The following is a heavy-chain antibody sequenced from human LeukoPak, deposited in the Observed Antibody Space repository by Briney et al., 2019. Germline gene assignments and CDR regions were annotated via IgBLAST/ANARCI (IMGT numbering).Heavy chain of an antibody. CDR1: GGSISSGSYY. V-gene: IGHV4-61*02. CDR2: IYTSGST. Sequence: PSETLSLTCTVSGGSISSGSYYWSWIRQPAGKGLEWIGRIYTSGSTNYNPSLKSRVTISVDTSKNQFSLKLSSVTAADTAVYYCARERGRIVVVIEYWGQGTLVTVSS. D-gene: IGHD3-22*01. CDR3: ARERGRIVVVIEY. J-gene: IGHJ4*02.